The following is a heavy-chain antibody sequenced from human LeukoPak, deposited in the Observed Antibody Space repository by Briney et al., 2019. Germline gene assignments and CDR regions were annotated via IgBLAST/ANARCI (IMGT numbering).Heavy chain of an antibody. V-gene: IGHV3-23*01. Sequence: GGSLRLSCEVSGFRFSDYAMNWVRQAPGKGLEWVSTSSASGSIAFYADSVKGRFTISRDFSKNTLYLQMNSLRVEDTAVYYCAYLGLSSDWNDVPGPQIDTWGQGTLVIVSS. D-gene: IGHD1-1*01. CDR3: AYLGLSSDWNDVPGPQIDT. J-gene: IGHJ5*02. CDR1: GFRFSDYA. CDR2: SSASGSIA.